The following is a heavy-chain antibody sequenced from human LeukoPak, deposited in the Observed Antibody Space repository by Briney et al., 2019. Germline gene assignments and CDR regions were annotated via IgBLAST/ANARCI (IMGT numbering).Heavy chain of an antibody. CDR3: AKGKGYDFWSGYRPFDY. V-gene: IGHV3-23*01. D-gene: IGHD3-3*01. CDR1: GFTFSSYA. CDR2: ISGSGGST. Sequence: PGGSLRLSCAASGFTFSSYAMSWVRQAPGKGLEWVSAISGSGGSTYYADSVKGRFTISRDNSKNTLYLQMNSLRAEDTAVYYCAKGKGYDFWSGYRPFDYWGQGTLVTVSS. J-gene: IGHJ4*02.